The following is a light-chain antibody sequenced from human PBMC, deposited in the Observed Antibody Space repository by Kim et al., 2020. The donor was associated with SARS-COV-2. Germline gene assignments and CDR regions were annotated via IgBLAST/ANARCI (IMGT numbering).Light chain of an antibody. CDR2: DVS. CDR3: SSYTSSSWV. V-gene: IGLV2-14*01. Sequence: SVLTQPASVSGSPGQSITISCTGTSSDVGGYNYVSWYQQHPGKAPKLMIYDVSKRPSGVSNRFSGSKSGNTASLTISGLQAEDEADYYCSSYTSSSWVFGGGTQLTVL. CDR1: SSDVGGYNY. J-gene: IGLJ3*02.